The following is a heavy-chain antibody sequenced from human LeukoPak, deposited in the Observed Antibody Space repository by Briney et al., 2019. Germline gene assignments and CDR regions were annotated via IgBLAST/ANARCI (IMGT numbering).Heavy chain of an antibody. J-gene: IGHJ5*02. CDR3: TRDSGTYNWFDP. D-gene: IGHD1-26*01. Sequence: GGSLRLSRAASGFTFSGSAIHWVRQSSGEGLEWVGQIDKKDKGYATATAYAASVKGRFTISRDDSINTAYLQMKSLKTEDTALYYCTRDSGTYNWFDPWGRGTLVTVSS. CDR2: IDKKDKGYATAT. V-gene: IGHV3-73*01. CDR1: GFTFSGSA.